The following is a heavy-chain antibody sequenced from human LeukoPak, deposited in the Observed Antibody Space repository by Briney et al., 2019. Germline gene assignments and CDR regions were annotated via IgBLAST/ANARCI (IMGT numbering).Heavy chain of an antibody. J-gene: IGHJ6*03. D-gene: IGHD3-10*01. CDR3: ARKGGFGELLLYYYYYMDV. CDR2: IYHSGST. CDR1: GYSISSGYY. V-gene: IGHV4-38-2*02. Sequence: SETLSLTCTVSGYSISSGYYWGWIRQPPGEGLEWIGSIYHSGSTYYNPSLKSRVTISVDTSKNQFSLKLSSVTAADTAVYYCARKGGFGELLLYYYYYMDVWGKGTTVTVSS.